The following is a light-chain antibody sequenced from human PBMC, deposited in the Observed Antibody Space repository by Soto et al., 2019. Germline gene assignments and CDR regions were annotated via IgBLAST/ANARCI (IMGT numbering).Light chain of an antibody. V-gene: IGLV2-14*01. CDR2: DVS. CDR3: SSYTSSRGV. Sequence: QSVLTKPASVYGSPGQSITISCTGTSSDVGGYNYVSWYQQHPGKAPKLMIYDVSNRPSGVSNRFSGSKSGNTASLTISGLQAEDEADYYCSSYTSSRGVFGTGTKVTVL. CDR1: SSDVGGYNY. J-gene: IGLJ1*01.